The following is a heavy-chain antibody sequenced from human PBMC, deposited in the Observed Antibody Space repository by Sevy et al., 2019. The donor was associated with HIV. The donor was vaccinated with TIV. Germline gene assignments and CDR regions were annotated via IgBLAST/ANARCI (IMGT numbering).Heavy chain of an antibody. CDR3: ARGKSGYGYALNY. D-gene: IGHD5-18*01. Sequence: GGSLRLSCAASGFSVNSNYMTWVRQAPGKGLEGVSVIYRDETTYHADSVKDRFTISRDNSKNMLYLQMSSLRAEDTAIYYCARGKSGYGYALNYWVQGTLVTVSS. V-gene: IGHV3-66*01. CDR1: GFSVNSNY. CDR2: IYRDETT. J-gene: IGHJ4*02.